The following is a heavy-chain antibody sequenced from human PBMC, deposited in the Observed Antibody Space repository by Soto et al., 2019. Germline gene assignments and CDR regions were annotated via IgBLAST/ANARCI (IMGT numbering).Heavy chain of an antibody. CDR3: VRDRYSSSGWFDP. J-gene: IGHJ5*02. CDR2: TYYRSRFFS. D-gene: IGHD2-15*01. V-gene: IGHV6-1*01. CDR1: GDSVSIYSAA. Sequence: QTLPLTCAISGDSVSIYSAAWNWIRQSPSGGLEWLGRTYYRSRFFSDYAESVKSRIIINPDTSKNQFSLQLKSVTPADTAVYYCVRDRYSSSGWFDPWGQGTPVTVSS.